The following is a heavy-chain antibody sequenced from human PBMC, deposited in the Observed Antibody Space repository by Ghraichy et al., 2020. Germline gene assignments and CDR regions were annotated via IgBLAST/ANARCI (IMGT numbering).Heavy chain of an antibody. Sequence: SETLSLTCTVSGGSVSSGSYYWSWIRQPPGKGLEWIGYIYYSGSTNYNPSLKSRVTISVDTSKNQFSLKLSSVTAADTAVYYCARGGRRLYDSSGYYHNYFDYWGQGTLVTVSS. J-gene: IGHJ4*02. V-gene: IGHV4-61*01. CDR1: GGSVSSGSYY. CDR3: ARGGRRLYDSSGYYHNYFDY. D-gene: IGHD3-22*01. CDR2: IYYSGST.